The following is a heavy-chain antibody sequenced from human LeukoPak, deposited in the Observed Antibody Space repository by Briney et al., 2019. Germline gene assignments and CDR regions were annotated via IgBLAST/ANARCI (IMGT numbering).Heavy chain of an antibody. CDR1: GGSISSYY. Sequence: SETLSLTCTVSGGSISSYYWSWIRQPPGKGLEWIGYIYYSGGTNYNPSLKSRVTISVDTSKNQFSLKLSSVTAADTAVYYCARLAQGGFTYYFDYWGQGTPVTVSS. D-gene: IGHD3-16*01. J-gene: IGHJ4*02. V-gene: IGHV4-59*08. CDR3: ARLAQGGFTYYFDY. CDR2: IYYSGGT.